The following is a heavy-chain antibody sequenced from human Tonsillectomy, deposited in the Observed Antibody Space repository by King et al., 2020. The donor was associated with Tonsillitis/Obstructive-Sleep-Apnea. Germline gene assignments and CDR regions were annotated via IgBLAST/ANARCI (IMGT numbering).Heavy chain of an antibody. CDR3: ARVLRGFSRYYYMDV. Sequence: VQLVESGGGLVQPGGSLRLSCAVSGFTFSSYEMNWVRQTPGKGLEWVSYISGSGGTKYYADSVRGRFTISRDDAKDSLYLLMNSLRAEDTAIYYCARVLRGFSRYYYMDVWGKGTTVTVSS. J-gene: IGHJ6*03. CDR1: GFTFSSYE. V-gene: IGHV3-48*03. D-gene: IGHD3-9*01. CDR2: ISGSGGTK.